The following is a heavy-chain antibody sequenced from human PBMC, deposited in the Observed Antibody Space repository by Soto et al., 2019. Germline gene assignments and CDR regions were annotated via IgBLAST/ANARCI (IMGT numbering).Heavy chain of an antibody. CDR2: IYPGDSDT. CDR1: GYNFATYW. V-gene: IGHV5-51*01. D-gene: IGHD5-18*01. Sequence: GESLKISCKGSGYNFATYWIAWVRQLPGKGPEWMGIIYPGDSDTSYSPSFQGQVTISVDKSISTAYLQWNSLKASDTAVYYRARRGYSYGLDVWGQGTKVTVSS. J-gene: IGHJ6*02. CDR3: ARRGYSYGLDV.